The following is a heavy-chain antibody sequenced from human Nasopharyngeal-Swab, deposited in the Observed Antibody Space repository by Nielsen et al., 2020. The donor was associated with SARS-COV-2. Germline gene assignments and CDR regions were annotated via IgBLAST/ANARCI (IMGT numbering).Heavy chain of an antibody. J-gene: IGHJ6*02. V-gene: IGHV3-9*01. D-gene: IGHD3-3*01. CDR2: IRWNSGSI. CDR3: AKGSQGAHDFWSGYGNHYYYYGMDV. CDR1: GFTFRSYA. Sequence: SLKISCSASGFTFRSYAIRWVRQAPGKGLEWVSGIRWNSGSIGYADSVTGRFTISRDNAKNYLYLQMNSLRAEDTALYYCAKGSQGAHDFWSGYGNHYYYYGMDVWGQGTTVTVSS.